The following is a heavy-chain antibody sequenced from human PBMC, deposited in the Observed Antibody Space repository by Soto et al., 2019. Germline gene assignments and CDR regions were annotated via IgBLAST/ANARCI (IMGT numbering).Heavy chain of an antibody. CDR2: ISGSGGST. Sequence: XGCLRLSFAACGFTFSSYAMSGVRQAPGKGLEWVSAISGSGGSTYYADSVKGRFTISRDNSKNTLYLQMNSLRAEDTAVYYCAKMSIRAVRPTVTNDYWGQRTLVTVSS. CDR1: GFTFSSYA. CDR3: AKMSIRAVRPTVTNDY. J-gene: IGHJ4*02. V-gene: IGHV3-23*01. D-gene: IGHD4-17*01.